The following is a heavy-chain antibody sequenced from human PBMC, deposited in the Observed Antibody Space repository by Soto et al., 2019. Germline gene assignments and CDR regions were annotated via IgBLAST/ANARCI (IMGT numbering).Heavy chain of an antibody. D-gene: IGHD3-3*01. Sequence: ASVKVSCKASGYTFTSYAMHWVRQAPGQRLEWMGWINAGNGNTKYSQKFQGRVTITRDTSASTAYMELSSLRSEDTAVYYCARDLKIWSGYIWFDPWGQGTRVTVSS. CDR2: INAGNGNT. J-gene: IGHJ5*02. CDR1: GYTFTSYA. V-gene: IGHV1-3*01. CDR3: ARDLKIWSGYIWFDP.